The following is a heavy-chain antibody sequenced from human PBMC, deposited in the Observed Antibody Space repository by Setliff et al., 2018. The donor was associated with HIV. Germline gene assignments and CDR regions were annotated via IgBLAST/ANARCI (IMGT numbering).Heavy chain of an antibody. CDR1: GLTFSNYW. V-gene: IGHV3-7*01. Sequence: LRLSCAASGLTFSNYWISWVRQAPGKGLEWVANINQDGSAKYYVDSVKGRFTISRDNAKNSLYLQMNSLRAEDTAVYYCARDSGTTLGATRPGYWGQGTLVTVSS. D-gene: IGHD1-26*01. CDR2: INQDGSAK. CDR3: ARDSGTTLGATRPGY. J-gene: IGHJ4*02.